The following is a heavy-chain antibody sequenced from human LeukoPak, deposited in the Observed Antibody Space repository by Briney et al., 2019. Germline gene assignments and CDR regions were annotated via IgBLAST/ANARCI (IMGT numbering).Heavy chain of an antibody. Sequence: SETLSLTCTVSGGSISSYYWSWIRQPPGKGLEWIGYIYYSGSTNYNPSLKSRVTISVDTSKNQFSLKLSSVTAADTAVYYCARGVVAATERFDYWGQGTLVTVSS. CDR3: ARGVVAATERFDY. D-gene: IGHD2-15*01. J-gene: IGHJ4*02. V-gene: IGHV4-59*12. CDR2: IYYSGST. CDR1: GGSISSYY.